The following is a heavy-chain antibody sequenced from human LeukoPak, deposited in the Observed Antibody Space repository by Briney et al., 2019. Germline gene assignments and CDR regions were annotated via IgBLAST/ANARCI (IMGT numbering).Heavy chain of an antibody. D-gene: IGHD3-10*01. J-gene: IGHJ4*02. Sequence: GGSLRLSCAASGFTFSNSGMHWVRQAPGKGLEWVAFIRYDASDKYYADSVKGRFTISRDNSKNSLYLQMNSLRAEDTAVYYCARLDPLFYGSGIDYWGQGTLVTVSS. V-gene: IGHV3-30*02. CDR1: GFTFSNSG. CDR3: ARLDPLFYGSGIDY. CDR2: IRYDASDK.